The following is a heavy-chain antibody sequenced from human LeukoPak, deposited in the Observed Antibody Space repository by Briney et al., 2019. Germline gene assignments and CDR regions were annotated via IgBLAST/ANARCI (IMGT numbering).Heavy chain of an antibody. CDR2: ISSSSSTI. Sequence: PGGSLRLSCAASGFTFSSYSMNWVRQAPGKGLEWVSYISSSSSTIYYADSVKGRFTISRDNAKNSLYLQMNSLRAEDTAAYYCARPRGVRFLEWLFDAFDIWGQGTMVTVSS. V-gene: IGHV3-48*01. CDR3: ARPRGVRFLEWLFDAFDI. D-gene: IGHD3-3*01. CDR1: GFTFSSYS. J-gene: IGHJ3*02.